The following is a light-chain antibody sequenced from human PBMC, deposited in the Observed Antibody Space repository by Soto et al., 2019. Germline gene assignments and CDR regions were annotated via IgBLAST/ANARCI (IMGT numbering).Light chain of an antibody. V-gene: IGKV4-1*01. J-gene: IGKJ4*01. CDR3: QQHYSDPLT. Sequence: DIVMTQSPDSLAVSLGERATINCKSSQSVLYSSKNKNSLVWYQQKPGQPPKLLIYWASTRESGAPDRFSGSGSGTDFTLTISSLQAEDVAGYYCQQHYSDPLTFGGGTKVEIK. CDR2: WAS. CDR1: QSVLYSSKNKNS.